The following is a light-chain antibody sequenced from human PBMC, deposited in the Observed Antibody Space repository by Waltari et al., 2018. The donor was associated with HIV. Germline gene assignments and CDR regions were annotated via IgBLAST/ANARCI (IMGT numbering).Light chain of an antibody. CDR1: SSDVGRYAY. J-gene: IGLJ2*01. CDR2: EVN. CDR3: SSYAGINPVI. Sequence: QSALTQPPSASGSLGQSVTISCPGSSSDVGRYAYVSWYQQHPGKAPKLLLFEVNKRPSGVPDRFSGTKSGNTASLTVSGLQAEDEAEYSCSSYAGINPVIFGGGTTLTVL. V-gene: IGLV2-8*01.